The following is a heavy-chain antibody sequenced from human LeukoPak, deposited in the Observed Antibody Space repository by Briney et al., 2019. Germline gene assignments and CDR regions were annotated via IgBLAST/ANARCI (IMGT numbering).Heavy chain of an antibody. CDR1: GYSFTGYY. Sequence: ASVRVSCKTSGYSFTGYYIHWVRQAPGQGLEWMGWTNPNCAGRYYAQKFQDRVTMTRDTSISTAYMDLSSLRSDDTAVYYCARAGEDCTGGSCSHFDFWGRGTLVTVSS. CDR3: ARAGEDCTGGSCSHFDF. V-gene: IGHV1-2*02. CDR2: TNPNCAGR. D-gene: IGHD2-8*02. J-gene: IGHJ4*02.